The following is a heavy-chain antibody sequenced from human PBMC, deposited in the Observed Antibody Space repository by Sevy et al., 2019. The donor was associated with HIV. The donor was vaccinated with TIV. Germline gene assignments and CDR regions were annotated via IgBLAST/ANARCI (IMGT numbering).Heavy chain of an antibody. CDR2: MTFDGSNQ. V-gene: IGHV3-33*03. D-gene: IGHD3-9*01. Sequence: GGSLRLSCKATGFSLINYAIHWVRQAPDKGLEWVAVMTFDGSNQYYVDSVKGRFTISRDTSTNTVYLQMNSLRADDTALYSCAKVLNSQINTDDTFDIWGLGTMVTVSS. J-gene: IGHJ3*02. CDR1: GFSLINYA. CDR3: AKVLNSQINTDDTFDI.